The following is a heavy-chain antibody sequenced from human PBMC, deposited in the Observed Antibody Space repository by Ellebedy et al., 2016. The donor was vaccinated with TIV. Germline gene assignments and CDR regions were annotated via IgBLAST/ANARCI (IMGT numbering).Heavy chain of an antibody. CDR3: ARDPVGVGPAFDV. Sequence: PGGSLRLSCAASGLTFSSHAMSWVRQAPGKGLEWVASITESGGNTYYADSVNGSFTISRDNSKDTLFLQMNSLRAEDTAIYFCARDPVGVGPAFDVWGQGTMVTVSS. D-gene: IGHD4-23*01. CDR1: GLTFSSHA. J-gene: IGHJ3*01. V-gene: IGHV3-23*01. CDR2: ITESGGNT.